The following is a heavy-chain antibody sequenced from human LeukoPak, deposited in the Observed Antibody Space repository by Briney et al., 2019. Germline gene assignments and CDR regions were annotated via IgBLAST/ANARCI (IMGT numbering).Heavy chain of an antibody. D-gene: IGHD3-22*01. V-gene: IGHV4-4*07. J-gene: IGHJ4*02. Sequence: SETLSLTCTVSGGSISSYYWSWIRQPAGKGPEWIGRIYTSGSTNYNPSLKSRVTMSVDTSKNQFSLKLSSVTAADTAVYYCATLPYDYYDSSGYYLEDYWGQGTLVTVSS. CDR1: GGSISSYY. CDR2: IYTSGST. CDR3: ATLPYDYYDSSGYYLEDY.